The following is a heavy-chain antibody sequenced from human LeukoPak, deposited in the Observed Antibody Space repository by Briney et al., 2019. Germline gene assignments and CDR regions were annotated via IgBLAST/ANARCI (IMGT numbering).Heavy chain of an antibody. V-gene: IGHV3-74*01. CDR1: GFTFSTYW. CDR3: ARETDTSGSLHFAS. D-gene: IGHD3-10*01. CDR2: IDIDGSST. Sequence: GGSLRLSCAASGFTFSTYWMHWVRQAPGKGLVWVSRIDIDGSSTQYAGSVKGRFTISRGNAQNTLHLQMNSLRAEDTAVYYCARETDTSGSLHFASWGQGTLVTVSS. J-gene: IGHJ4*02.